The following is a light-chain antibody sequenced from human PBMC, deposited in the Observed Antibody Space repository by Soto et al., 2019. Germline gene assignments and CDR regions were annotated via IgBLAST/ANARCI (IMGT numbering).Light chain of an antibody. V-gene: IGLV2-14*01. CDR1: SSDIGGYNY. Sequence: ALTQPASVSGSPGQSTTISCTGTSSDIGGYNYVSWYQQLPGEAPKLIIYDVSDRPSGVSTRFSGSKSGNTASLTISGLQAEDEGDYYCSSFTSRHTYVFGTGTKVTVL. CDR3: SSFTSRHTYV. CDR2: DVS. J-gene: IGLJ1*01.